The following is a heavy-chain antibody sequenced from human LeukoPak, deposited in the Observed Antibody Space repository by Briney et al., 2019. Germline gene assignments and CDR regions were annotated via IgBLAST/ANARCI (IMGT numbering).Heavy chain of an antibody. V-gene: IGHV3-30-3*01. D-gene: IGHD2-2*01. Sequence: GGSLRLSCAASGFTFSSYAMHWVRQAPGKGLEWVAVISYDGSNKYYADSVEGRFTISRDNSKNTLYLQMNSLRAEDTAVYYCAREFFDIVVVPAALDYWGQGTLVTVSS. CDR1: GFTFSSYA. J-gene: IGHJ4*02. CDR3: AREFFDIVVVPAALDY. CDR2: ISYDGSNK.